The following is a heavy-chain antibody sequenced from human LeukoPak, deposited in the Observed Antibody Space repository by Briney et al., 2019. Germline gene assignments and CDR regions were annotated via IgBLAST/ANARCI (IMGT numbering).Heavy chain of an antibody. CDR1: GYTFTGYY. CDR2: INPNSGDT. CDR3: ARDEYVLTSFDP. J-gene: IGHJ5*02. Sequence: ASVKVSCTTSGYTFTGYYMHWVRQAPGQALEWMGWINPNSGDTNSAQKFQGRVTMTRDMSISTAYMELSSLKSDDTAVYYCARDEYVLTSFDPWGQGTLVTVSS. D-gene: IGHD3-16*01. V-gene: IGHV1-2*02.